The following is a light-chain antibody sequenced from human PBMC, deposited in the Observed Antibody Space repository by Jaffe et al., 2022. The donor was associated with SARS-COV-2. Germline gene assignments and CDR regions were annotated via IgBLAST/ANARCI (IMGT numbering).Light chain of an antibody. J-gene: IGKJ4*01. CDR2: AAS. Sequence: AIRMTQSPSSFSASTGDRVTITCRASQGISNYLAWYQQKPGKAPKFLIHAASTLQSGVPSRFSGSGTGTDFTLTISYLESEDFATYYCQQYYNYPLTFGGGTRVEIK. CDR1: QGISNY. CDR3: QQYYNYPLT. V-gene: IGKV1-8*01.